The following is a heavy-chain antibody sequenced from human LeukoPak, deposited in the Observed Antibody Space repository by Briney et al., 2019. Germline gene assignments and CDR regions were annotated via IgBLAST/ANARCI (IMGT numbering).Heavy chain of an antibody. Sequence: PGGSLRLSCAASGFTFSSYGMHWVRQAPGKGLEWVAVISYDGSNKYYADSVKGRFTISRDNSKNTLYLQMNSLRAEDTAVYYCVAAYGSGSYYSSAAFDIWGQWTMVTVSS. CDR3: VAAYGSGSYYSSAAFDI. CDR2: ISYDGSNK. CDR1: GFTFSSYG. V-gene: IGHV3-30*03. D-gene: IGHD3-10*01. J-gene: IGHJ3*02.